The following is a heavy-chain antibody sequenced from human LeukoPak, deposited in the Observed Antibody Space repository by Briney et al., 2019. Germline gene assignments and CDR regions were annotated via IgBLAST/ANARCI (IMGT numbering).Heavy chain of an antibody. CDR1: GFTLDAYA. Sequence: GGSLRLSCVASGFTLDAYAMHWVRQARGKGVEGVSLINADGSRTYYADSVKGRFTIYRDNYKNSLYVQMTSLRPEDSALYYCATWAFYHDLDVWGRGTTVTVSS. J-gene: IGHJ6*02. V-gene: IGHV3-43*02. D-gene: IGHD3-3*01. CDR2: INADGSRT. CDR3: ATWAFYHDLDV.